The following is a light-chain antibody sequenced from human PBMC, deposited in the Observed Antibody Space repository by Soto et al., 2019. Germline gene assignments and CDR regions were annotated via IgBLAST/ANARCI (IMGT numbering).Light chain of an antibody. CDR2: DAS. J-gene: IGKJ2*01. Sequence: AIQLTQSPSSLSASVGDRVTITCRASQGISSALAWYQQKPGKAPKLLIYDASSLESGVPSRFSGSGSGTDVTLTISSLQPEDFATFHCQQFNSYPRRDNFGQGTKLEIK. V-gene: IGKV1-13*02. CDR1: QGISSA. CDR3: QQFNSYPRRDN.